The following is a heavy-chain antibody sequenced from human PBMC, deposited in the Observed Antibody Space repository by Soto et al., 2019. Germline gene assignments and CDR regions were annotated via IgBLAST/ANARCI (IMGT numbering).Heavy chain of an antibody. J-gene: IGHJ4*02. D-gene: IGHD1-1*01. V-gene: IGHV1-2*02. CDR3: ARRRLTTGTDYFDH. CDR1: GYTFNDYH. Sequence: ASVKVSCKXSGYTFNDYHLHWVRQAPGQGLEWMGSINPNSGDTDYAQRFQGRVTLTRDTSIRTVYMELSILRSDDTAVYCCARRRLTTGTDYFDHWGQGTLVTVSS. CDR2: INPNSGDT.